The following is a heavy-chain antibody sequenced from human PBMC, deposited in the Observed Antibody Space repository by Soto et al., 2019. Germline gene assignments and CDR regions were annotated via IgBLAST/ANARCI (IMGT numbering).Heavy chain of an antibody. J-gene: IGHJ4*02. CDR3: ARGWDANS. Sequence: QVQMQESGPGLVKPSETLSLTCTVSGASVSSGNQYWSWIRQPPGKGLEWIGYISHSGITNYNPSLKSRVTLSADTSRNQFSLKVSSVTAADTAVYYWARGWDANSWGQGTLVTVSS. CDR1: GASVSSGNQY. V-gene: IGHV4-61*01. D-gene: IGHD3-22*01. CDR2: ISHSGIT.